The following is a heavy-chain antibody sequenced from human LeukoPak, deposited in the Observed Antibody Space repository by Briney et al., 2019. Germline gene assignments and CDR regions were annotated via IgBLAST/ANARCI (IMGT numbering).Heavy chain of an antibody. CDR2: IYTSGST. J-gene: IGHJ6*02. CDR3: ARGGFSGFKGYYYYGMDV. CDR1: GGSISSGSYY. Sequence: PSQTLSLTCTVSGGSISSGSYYWSWIRQPAGKGLEWIGRIYTSGSTNYNPSLKSRVTISVDTSKNQFSLKLSSVTAADTAVYYCARGGFSGFKGYYYYGMDVWGQGTTVTVSS. V-gene: IGHV4-61*02. D-gene: IGHD6-25*01.